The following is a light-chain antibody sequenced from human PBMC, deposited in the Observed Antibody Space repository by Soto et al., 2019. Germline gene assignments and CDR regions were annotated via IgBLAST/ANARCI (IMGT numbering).Light chain of an antibody. J-gene: IGKJ1*01. CDR1: QSVSSSY. CDR3: QQYGRSPKT. CDR2: GAS. V-gene: IGKV3-20*01. Sequence: EIVLTQSPGTLSLSPGERATLSCRASQSVSSSYLAWYQQKPGQAPRLLNYGASSRTTVIPDRFSGSGSGTDFTLTISRLEPEAVAVYYCQQYGRSPKTFGQGTKVEIK.